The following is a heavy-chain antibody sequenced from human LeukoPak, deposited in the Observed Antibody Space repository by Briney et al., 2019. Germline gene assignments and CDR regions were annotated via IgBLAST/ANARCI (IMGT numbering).Heavy chain of an antibody. CDR3: TRGLLWFGELSPPGY. D-gene: IGHD3-10*01. V-gene: IGHV1-3*01. CDR1: GYTFTNYA. Sequence: ASVKVSCKASGYTFTNYAIHWVRQAPGQRLEWMGWINAGNDNTKYSQKFQGRVTITRDTSASTVYMELSSLRSEDTAVYYCTRGLLWFGELSPPGYWGQRTLITVSS. CDR2: INAGNDNT. J-gene: IGHJ4*02.